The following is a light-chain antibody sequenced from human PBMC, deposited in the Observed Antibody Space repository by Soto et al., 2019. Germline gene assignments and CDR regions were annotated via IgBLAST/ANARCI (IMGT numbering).Light chain of an antibody. J-gene: IGKJ5*01. V-gene: IGKV1-39*01. CDR2: AAS. Sequence: DIQMNQSPSSLSASIGDRVTVTCRASQSISSYLNWYQHKPGKAAKLLIYAASSLHSGVPSRFSGSGSGTDFTLTISSLQPDDFATYYCQQSYSTPDTVGQGTRLEIK. CDR3: QQSYSTPDT. CDR1: QSISSY.